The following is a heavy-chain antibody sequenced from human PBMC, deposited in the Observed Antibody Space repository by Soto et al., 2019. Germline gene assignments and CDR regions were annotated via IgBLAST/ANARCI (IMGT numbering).Heavy chain of an antibody. V-gene: IGHV4-31*03. CDR3: ARDAHEVSPLFDP. Sequence: QVQLQESGPGLVKPSQTLSLTCTVSGGSISSGGYYWSWMRQHPGKGLEWIGYIYYSGSTYYNPSLKSRVTISVDTSKNQFSLKLSSVTAADTAVYYCARDAHEVSPLFDPWGQGTLVTVSS. D-gene: IGHD2-8*01. CDR2: IYYSGST. J-gene: IGHJ5*02. CDR1: GGSISSGGYY.